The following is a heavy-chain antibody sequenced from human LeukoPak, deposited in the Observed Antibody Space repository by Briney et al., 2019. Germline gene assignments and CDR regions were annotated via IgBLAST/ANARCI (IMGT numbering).Heavy chain of an antibody. CDR2: FYPEDGET. D-gene: IGHD6-6*01. V-gene: IGHV1-24*01. CDR3: ATFRVVQEQLGNFDY. J-gene: IGHJ4*02. Sequence: ASVKVSCKVSGYTLTELSMHWVRQAPGKGLEWMGGFYPEDGETIYAQKFQGRVTMTEDTSTDTAYMELSSLRSEDTAVYYCATFRVVQEQLGNFDYWGQGTLVTVSS. CDR1: GYTLTELS.